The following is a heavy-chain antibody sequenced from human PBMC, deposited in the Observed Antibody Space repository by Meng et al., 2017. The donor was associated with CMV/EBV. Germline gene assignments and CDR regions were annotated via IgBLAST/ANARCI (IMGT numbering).Heavy chain of an antibody. Sequence: SVKVSCKASGYTFTYRYLHWVRQAPGQALEWMGWITPFNGNTNYAQKFQGRVTITADKSTSTAYMELSSLRSEDTAVYYCARAWRGIVVVPAASMDVWGQGTTVTVSS. V-gene: IGHV1-45*02. CDR1: GYTFTYRY. D-gene: IGHD2-2*01. CDR2: ITPFNGNT. CDR3: ARAWRGIVVVPAASMDV. J-gene: IGHJ6*02.